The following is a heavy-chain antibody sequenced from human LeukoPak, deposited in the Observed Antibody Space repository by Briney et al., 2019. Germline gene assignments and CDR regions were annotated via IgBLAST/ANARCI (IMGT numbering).Heavy chain of an antibody. D-gene: IGHD1-1*01. CDR1: GYTFTPYA. CDR2: INTNTGNP. CDR3: ARSVNWSPSYGLDV. V-gene: IGHV7-4-1*02. Sequence: ASVKVSCKASGYTFTPYAMNWVRQAPGQGLEWMGWINTNTGNPTYVQGFTGRFVFSLDTSVNTAYLQISSLKAEDTAVYYCARSVNWSPSYGLDVWGQGTTVTVSS. J-gene: IGHJ6*02.